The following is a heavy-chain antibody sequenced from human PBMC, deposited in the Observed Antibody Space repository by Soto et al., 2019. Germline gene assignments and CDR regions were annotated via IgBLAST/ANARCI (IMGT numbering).Heavy chain of an antibody. V-gene: IGHV1-69*12. CDR3: ARDDPPTVTTLPIRYYYYGMDV. D-gene: IGHD4-4*01. Sequence: QVQLVQSGAEVKKPGSSVKVSCKASGGTFSSYAISWVRQAPGQGLEWMGGIIPIFGTANYAQKFQGRVTMTADESTSTAYMELSSLRSEDTAVYYCARDDPPTVTTLPIRYYYYGMDVWGQGTTVTVSS. CDR1: GGTFSSYA. CDR2: IIPIFGTA. J-gene: IGHJ6*02.